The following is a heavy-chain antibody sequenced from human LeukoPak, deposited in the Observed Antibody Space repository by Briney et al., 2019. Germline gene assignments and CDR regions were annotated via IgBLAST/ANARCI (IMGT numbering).Heavy chain of an antibody. V-gene: IGHV4-4*08. D-gene: IGHD6-19*01. CDR1: GGHIDSVY. CDR3: ASGAGWLIDY. J-gene: IGHJ4*02. CDR2: IDNRGST. Sequence: SETLSLTCSVSGGHIDSVYWNWIRQPPGKGLEWIGYIDNRGSTKYNPSLQSRITMSRDTSKKQFSLKLTSVTAADTAMYSGASGAGWLIDYWGQGTLVSVSS.